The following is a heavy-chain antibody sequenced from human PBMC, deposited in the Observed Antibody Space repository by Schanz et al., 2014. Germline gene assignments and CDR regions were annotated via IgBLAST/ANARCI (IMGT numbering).Heavy chain of an antibody. CDR2: MNPNSGTT. D-gene: IGHD3-3*01. CDR3: ARKEMPPIWSGYPYFFDF. CDR1: GYTLTNFD. Sequence: QVQLVQSGAEVKKPGASVKVSCKASGYTLTNFDINWVRQAPGQGLEWMGWMNPNSGTTGYAQKFESSVTTTRNTSTSNADLEQRGRRTDDKAVYYGARKEMPPIWSGYPYFFDFWGQGTLVTVSS. J-gene: IGHJ4*02. V-gene: IGHV1-8*01.